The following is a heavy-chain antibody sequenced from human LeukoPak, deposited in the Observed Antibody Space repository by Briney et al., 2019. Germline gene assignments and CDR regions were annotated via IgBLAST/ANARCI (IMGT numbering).Heavy chain of an antibody. CDR2: IIPIFGTA. Sequence: SVKVSCKASGGTFSSYAISWVRQAPGQGLEWMGGIIPIFGTANYAQKFQGRVTITADKSTSTAYMELSSLRSEDTAVYYCARSDIVATGHYFDYWGQGTQVTVSS. D-gene: IGHD5-12*01. CDR3: ARSDIVATGHYFDY. CDR1: GGTFSSYA. J-gene: IGHJ4*02. V-gene: IGHV1-69*06.